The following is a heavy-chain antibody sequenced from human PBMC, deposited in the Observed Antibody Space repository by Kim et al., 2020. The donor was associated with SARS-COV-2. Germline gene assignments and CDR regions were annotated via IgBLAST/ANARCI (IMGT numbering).Heavy chain of an antibody. J-gene: IGHJ6*02. CDR1: GFTFITYE. Sequence: GGSLRLSCVASGFTFITYEMNWVRQAPGGGLEWVSHISSSGSRIYYADSVKGRFTISRDNAKNSLYLQMNSLRAEDTAVYYCARTRMTIFGVVMNYYGMDLWGQGTPVTVSS. V-gene: IGHV3-48*03. CDR3: ARTRMTIFGVVMNYYGMDL. D-gene: IGHD3-3*01. CDR2: ISSSGSRI.